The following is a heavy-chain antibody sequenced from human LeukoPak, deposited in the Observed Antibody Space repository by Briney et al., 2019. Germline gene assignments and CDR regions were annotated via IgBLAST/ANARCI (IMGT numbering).Heavy chain of an antibody. J-gene: IGHJ4*02. CDR3: AREVDTAMAPYFDY. Sequence: PSETLSLTCTVSGGSISSYYWSWIRQPPGKGLEWIGYIYYSGSTNYNPSLKSRVTISVDTSKNQFSLKLSSVTAADTAVYYCAREVDTAMAPYFDYWGQGTLVTVSS. CDR2: IYYSGST. CDR1: GGSISSYY. V-gene: IGHV4-59*12. D-gene: IGHD5-18*01.